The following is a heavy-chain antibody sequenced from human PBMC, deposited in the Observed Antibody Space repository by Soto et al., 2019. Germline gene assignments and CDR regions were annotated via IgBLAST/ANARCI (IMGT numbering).Heavy chain of an antibody. D-gene: IGHD1-26*01. Sequence: SETLSLTCTVSSASLSNYYWSWIRQPAGKGLEWIGRIFPTGNTDYNPSLRSRVTMSVDTSKNQFSLKLNSVTAADTAVYYCARGSLGPDYWGPGTLVTVSS. V-gene: IGHV4-4*07. CDR2: IFPTGNT. J-gene: IGHJ4*02. CDR3: ARGSLGPDY. CDR1: SASLSNYY.